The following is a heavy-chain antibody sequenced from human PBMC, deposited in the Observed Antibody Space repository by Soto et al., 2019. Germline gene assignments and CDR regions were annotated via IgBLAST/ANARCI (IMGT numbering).Heavy chain of an antibody. CDR1: GGSITNYY. J-gene: IGHJ4*02. V-gene: IGHV4-4*07. CDR3: VRDETVLGFDY. D-gene: IGHD2-15*01. Sequence: LSLTCTVSGGSITNYYWAWIRQPAGKGLEWIGRIYTSGSTNYNPSLKSRVTMSVDTSKNQFSLKLNSVTAADTAVYYCVRDETVLGFDYWGQGTLVTVSS. CDR2: IYTSGST.